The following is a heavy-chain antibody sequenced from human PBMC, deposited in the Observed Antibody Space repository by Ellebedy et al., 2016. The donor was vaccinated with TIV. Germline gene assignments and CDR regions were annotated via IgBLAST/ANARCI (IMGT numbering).Heavy chain of an antibody. Sequence: MPGGSLRLSCAVYGGPFSGYFWNRIRQPPGKGLAWIGEINQSGSTNYNPSLKSRVTISVDTSNSQFSLRLNSVTAADTAVYYCARGLYYDLNYWGQGALVTVSS. CDR1: GGPFSGYF. CDR3: ARGLYYDLNY. D-gene: IGHD3-22*01. CDR2: INQSGST. J-gene: IGHJ4*02. V-gene: IGHV4-34*01.